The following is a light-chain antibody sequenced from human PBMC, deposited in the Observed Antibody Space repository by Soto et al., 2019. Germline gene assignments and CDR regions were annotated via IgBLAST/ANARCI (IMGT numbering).Light chain of an antibody. CDR2: GGS. CDR3: HQYGYSPPWT. Sequence: DIVFTQAAGTLSLSPGERATLYCRAIQSVSSNHLAWYQQKPGQAPRLLIYGGSSRATGIPDRFSGSGSGTDFTLTISRLEPEDLGVYYCHQYGYSPPWTFGQGTKVDI. CDR1: QSVSSNH. V-gene: IGKV3-20*01. J-gene: IGKJ1*01.